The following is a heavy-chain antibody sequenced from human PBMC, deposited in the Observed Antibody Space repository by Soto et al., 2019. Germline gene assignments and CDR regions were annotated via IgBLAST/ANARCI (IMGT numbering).Heavy chain of an antibody. J-gene: IGHJ4*02. CDR2: IIPILGIA. V-gene: IGHV1-69*02. Sequence: QVQLVQSGAAVKKPGSSVKVSCKASGGTFSSYTISWVRQAPGQGLEWMGRIIPILGIANYAQKFQGRVTITADKSTSTAYMELSSLRSEDTAVYYCASNNDCGDQCYFDYWGQGTLVTVSS. CDR3: ASNNDCGDQCYFDY. D-gene: IGHD4-17*01. CDR1: GGTFSSYT.